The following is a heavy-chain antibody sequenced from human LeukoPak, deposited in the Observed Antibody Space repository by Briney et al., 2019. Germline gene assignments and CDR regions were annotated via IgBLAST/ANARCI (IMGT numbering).Heavy chain of an antibody. CDR2: IKQDGSEK. V-gene: IGHV3-7*03. CDR1: GITFSSYW. J-gene: IGHJ4*02. Sequence: PGGSLRLSCAASGITFSSYWMSWVRQAPGEGLEWVANIKQDGSEKYYVDSVKGRFTISRDNAKNSLYLQMNSLRAEDTAVYYCAKNPRAGAFDYWGQGTLVTVSS. CDR3: AKNPRAGAFDY.